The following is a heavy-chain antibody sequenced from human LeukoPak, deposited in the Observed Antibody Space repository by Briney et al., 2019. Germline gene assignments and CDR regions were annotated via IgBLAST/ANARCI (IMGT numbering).Heavy chain of an antibody. J-gene: IGHJ4*02. CDR1: GYTFTTYA. V-gene: IGHV1-3*01. D-gene: IGHD5-18*01. CDR3: ARTTAMVTIFDY. CDR2: INAGNGST. Sequence: ASVKVSCKASGYTFTTYAMHWVRQAPGQRLEWMGWINAGNGSTKYSQKFQGRVTITRDTSASTAYMELSSLRSEDTAVYYCARTTAMVTIFDYWGQGAQVTVSS.